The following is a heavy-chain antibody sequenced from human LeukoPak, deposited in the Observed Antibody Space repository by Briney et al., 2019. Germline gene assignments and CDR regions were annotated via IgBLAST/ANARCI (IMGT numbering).Heavy chain of an antibody. J-gene: IGHJ4*02. CDR1: GFTFGDYA. CDR3: AKDRQYGDYGGGDFFDS. CDR2: INWVGETT. D-gene: IGHD4-17*01. V-gene: IGHV3-43D*03. Sequence: PGGSLRLSCAASGFTFGDYAVHWVRQAPGKGLQWISSINWVGETTSYADSVKGRFTISRDNSKSSLYLQMHSLRSEGTALYYCAKDRQYGDYGGGDFFDSWGQGTLVTVSS.